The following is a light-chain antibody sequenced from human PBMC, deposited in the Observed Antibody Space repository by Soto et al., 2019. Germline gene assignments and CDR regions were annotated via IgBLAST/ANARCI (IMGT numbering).Light chain of an antibody. CDR3: QHYNSYSEA. CDR2: KAS. CDR1: QTISSW. V-gene: IGKV1-5*03. J-gene: IGKJ1*01. Sequence: DIQLTQSAATLSGSLGDRVTITCGASQTISSWLAWYQQKPGKAPKLLIYKASTLKSGVPSRFSGSGSGTEFNLTISSLQTDDFATYYCQHYNSYSEAFGQGTKVDIK.